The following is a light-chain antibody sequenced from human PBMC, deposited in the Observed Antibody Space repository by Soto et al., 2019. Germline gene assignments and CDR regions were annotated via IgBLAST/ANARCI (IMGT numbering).Light chain of an antibody. Sequence: EIMLKQSPGTLSLTPGERATLSCRASQTVSGAYLAWYRQKPGQAPRLLIYDVSRRATGIPDRFSGSGSGTDFTLTVSRLEPEDFAVYYCQQYGSSPETFGQGTKVDIK. CDR1: QTVSGAY. V-gene: IGKV3-20*01. CDR3: QQYGSSPET. CDR2: DVS. J-gene: IGKJ1*01.